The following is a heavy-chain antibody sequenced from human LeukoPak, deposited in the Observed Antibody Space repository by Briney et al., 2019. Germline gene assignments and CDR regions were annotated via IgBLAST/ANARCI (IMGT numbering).Heavy chain of an antibody. J-gene: IGHJ3*02. CDR2: ISGNGGST. Sequence: GGSLRLSCAVSGFTSTNYAMSWVRQAPGKGLEWISAISGNGGSTYYADSVKGRFTVSRDNSKNTLYLQMNSLRAEDTAVYYCAKDRYGGAFDMWGQGTTVIVSS. CDR3: AKDRYGGAFDM. D-gene: IGHD4-23*01. V-gene: IGHV3-23*01. CDR1: GFTSTNYA.